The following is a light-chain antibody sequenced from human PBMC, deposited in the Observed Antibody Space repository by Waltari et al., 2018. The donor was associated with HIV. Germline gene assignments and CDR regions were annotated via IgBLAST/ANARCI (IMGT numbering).Light chain of an antibody. CDR3: CSHAGNFIFV. CDR2: DVN. V-gene: IGLV2-11*01. Sequence: QSALTQPHSVSGSPGQSLTISCTGTSTYVDTFVSWYQQPPGNAPKVIIFDVNKRPSGVPDRFSGSKSGNTASLTISGLQAEDEADYYCCSHAGNFIFVFGTGTKVTVL. J-gene: IGLJ1*01. CDR1: STYVDTF.